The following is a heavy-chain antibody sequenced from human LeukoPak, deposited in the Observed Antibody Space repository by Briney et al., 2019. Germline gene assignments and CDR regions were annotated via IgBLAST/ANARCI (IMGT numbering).Heavy chain of an antibody. D-gene: IGHD3-10*01. Sequence: ASVKVSCKASGYTFTSYGISWVRQAPGQGLEWMGWISAYNGNTNYAQKLQGRVTMTTDTSTSTAYMELRSLRSDDTAVYYCARTRYYYGSGSYLPPDYWGQETLVTVSS. V-gene: IGHV1-18*01. CDR3: ARTRYYYGSGSYLPPDY. CDR2: ISAYNGNT. CDR1: GYTFTSYG. J-gene: IGHJ4*02.